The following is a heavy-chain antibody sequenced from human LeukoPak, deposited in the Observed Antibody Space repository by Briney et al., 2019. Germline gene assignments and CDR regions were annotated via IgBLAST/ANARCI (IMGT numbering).Heavy chain of an antibody. V-gene: IGHV2-70*11. D-gene: IGHD2-21*02. CDR1: GFSLRTRGMW. CDR3: ARIVFGAYCGGDCYS. J-gene: IGHJ4*02. Sequence: SGPTLVNPTHTLTLTCTFSGFSLRTRGMWVSWIRQPPGKALEWLARIDWDDYKYYSTTLKTRLTISKDTCKTQVGLTITNMDAVDKATYHCARIVFGAYCGGDCYSWAQGTLVTVSS. CDR2: IDWDDYK.